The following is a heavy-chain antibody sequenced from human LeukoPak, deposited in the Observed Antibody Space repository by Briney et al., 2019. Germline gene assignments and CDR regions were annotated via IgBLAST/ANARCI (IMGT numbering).Heavy chain of an antibody. D-gene: IGHD2-21*01. CDR1: RFTFSIYA. V-gene: IGHV3-23*01. CDR3: AKEYLFSYYFDY. J-gene: IGHJ4*02. CDR2: ISGSGGST. Sequence: GGSLRLSCAPSRFTFSIYAMSWVRHAPQEGLWSVSAISGSGGSTYYADSVKGRFTISRDNSKNTLYLQMNSLRAEDTAVYYCAKEYLFSYYFDYWGQGTLVTVSS.